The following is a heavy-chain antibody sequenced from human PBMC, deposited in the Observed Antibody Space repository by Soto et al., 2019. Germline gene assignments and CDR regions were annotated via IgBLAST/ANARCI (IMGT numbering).Heavy chain of an antibody. J-gene: IGHJ4*02. CDR2: TSYSGST. CDR1: GGSISSRGYY. CDR3: ARAISSSGYTVDY. V-gene: IGHV4-31*03. Sequence: SETLSLTCTVSGGSISSRGYYWSWIRQHPGKGLEWIGYTSYSGSTYDNPSLKSRVTISADTSKNQFSLKLSSVTAADTAVYYCARAISSSGYTVDYWGQGSQVTVSS. D-gene: IGHD3-22*01.